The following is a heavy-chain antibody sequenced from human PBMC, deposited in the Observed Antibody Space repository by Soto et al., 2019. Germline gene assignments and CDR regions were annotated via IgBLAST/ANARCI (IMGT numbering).Heavy chain of an antibody. V-gene: IGHV1-18*01. CDR3: ARSGWGFGEGGPDDY. CDR2: ISAYNGNT. J-gene: IGHJ4*02. CDR1: GYTFTSYG. D-gene: IGHD3-10*01. Sequence: QVQLVQSGAAVKKPGASVQVSCKASGYTFTSYGISWVRQAPGQGLEWMGWISAYNGNTNYAQKLQGRVTMTPDTSTSTAYMELRSLRSDDTAVYYCARSGWGFGEGGPDDYWGQGTLVTVSS.